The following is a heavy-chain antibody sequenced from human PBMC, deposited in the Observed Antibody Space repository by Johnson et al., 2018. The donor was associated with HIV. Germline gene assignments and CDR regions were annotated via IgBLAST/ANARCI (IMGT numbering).Heavy chain of an antibody. V-gene: IGHV3-20*04. CDR2: INWNGGST. J-gene: IGHJ3*02. Sequence: VQLVESGGGVVRPGGSLRLSCAASGFTFDDYGMSWVRHAPGNGLEWVSGINWNGGSTGYADSVKGRFTISRDNAKNSLYLQMNSLRAEDTAVYYCARGSIVVVPAASGVAFDIWGQGTMVTVSS. D-gene: IGHD2-2*01. CDR3: ARGSIVVVPAASGVAFDI. CDR1: GFTFDDYG.